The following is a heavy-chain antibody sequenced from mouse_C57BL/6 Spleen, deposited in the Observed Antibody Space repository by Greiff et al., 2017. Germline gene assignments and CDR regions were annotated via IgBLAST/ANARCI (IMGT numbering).Heavy chain of an antibody. CDR1: GYTFTSYW. V-gene: IGHV1-55*01. D-gene: IGHD1-1*01. Sequence: QVQLQQPGAELVKPGASVKMSCKASGYTFTSYWITWVKQRPGQGLEWIGDIYPGSGSTNYNEKFKSKATLTVDTSSITASMQLSSLTSEDSAVYYCASSYYYGRGDYWGQGTTLTVSS. CDR3: ASSYYYGRGDY. CDR2: IYPGSGST. J-gene: IGHJ2*01.